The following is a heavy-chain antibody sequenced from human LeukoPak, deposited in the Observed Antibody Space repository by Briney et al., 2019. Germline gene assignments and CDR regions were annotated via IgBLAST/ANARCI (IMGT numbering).Heavy chain of an antibody. CDR1: GFTFSSYA. V-gene: IGHV3-23*01. CDR3: AKVLAYYFDY. Sequence: GGSLRLSCAASGFTFSSYAMSWVRQAPGKGLEWVSAIGSGTYYADSVKGRFTISRDNSKNTLYLQMNSLRAEDTAVYYCAKVLAYYFDYWGQGTLVTVSS. CDR2: IGSGT. J-gene: IGHJ4*02.